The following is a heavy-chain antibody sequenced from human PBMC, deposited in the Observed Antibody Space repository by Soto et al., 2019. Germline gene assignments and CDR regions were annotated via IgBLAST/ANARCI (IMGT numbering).Heavy chain of an antibody. V-gene: IGHV4-39*01. CDR1: GGSISRSTYY. J-gene: IGHJ5*02. CDR2: IYYSGST. CDR3: ARQVPAAIRLGWFDP. Sequence: SATLSLTCTVSGGSISRSTYYWVWIRQPPGKGLEWIGSIYYSGSTYYRPSLKSRVTISVDTSNNQFSLKLSSVTAADTAVYYCARQVPAAIRLGWFDPWGQGTLVTVSS. D-gene: IGHD2-2*02.